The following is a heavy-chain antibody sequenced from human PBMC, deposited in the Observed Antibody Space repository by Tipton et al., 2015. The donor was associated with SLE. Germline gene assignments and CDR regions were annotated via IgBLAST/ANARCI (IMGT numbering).Heavy chain of an antibody. Sequence: TLSLTCTVSGGSISGYYWSWIRQPAGKGLEWIGRVYSSGNTNYNPSLKSRVTMSVDTSKNQFSLKLTSVTAADTAVYYCARDKSSHSKYILDHWGQGTLVTVSP. CDR2: VYSSGNT. J-gene: IGHJ4*02. D-gene: IGHD3-3*02. CDR1: GGSISGYY. V-gene: IGHV4-4*07. CDR3: ARDKSSHSKYILDH.